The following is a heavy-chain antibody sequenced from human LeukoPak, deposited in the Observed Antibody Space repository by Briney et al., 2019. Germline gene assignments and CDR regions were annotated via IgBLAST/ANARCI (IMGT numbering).Heavy chain of an antibody. D-gene: IGHD2-21*02. J-gene: IGHJ2*01. Sequence: GESLKISCSGSGYTFSNYWIGWVRQMAGKGLEWMGIIYPDDSHNRYSPYFQGQVTISADKSISTAYLQWSSLKASDTAMYYCARLWGDHWYFDLWGRGTLVTVSS. CDR1: GYTFSNYW. V-gene: IGHV5-51*01. CDR3: ARLWGDHWYFDL. CDR2: IYPDDSHN.